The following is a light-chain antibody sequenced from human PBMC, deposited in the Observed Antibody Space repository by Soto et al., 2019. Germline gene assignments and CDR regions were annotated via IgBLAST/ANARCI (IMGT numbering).Light chain of an antibody. V-gene: IGLV1-40*01. CDR1: SSNIGAGYD. Sequence: QSVLTQPPSVSGAPGQRVTISCTGSSSNIGAGYDVHWYQQLPGTAPKLLIYGNSNRPSGVPDRFSGSKSGTSASLAITGLQAEEEADYYCECYDSSLNVVFGGGTKLTVL. CDR2: GNS. J-gene: IGLJ2*01. CDR3: ECYDSSLNVV.